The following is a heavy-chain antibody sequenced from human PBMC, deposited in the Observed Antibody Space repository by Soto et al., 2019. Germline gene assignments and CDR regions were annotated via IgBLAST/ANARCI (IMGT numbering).Heavy chain of an antibody. CDR2: LSSNSAYI. CDR1: GFTFSSYT. D-gene: IGHD4-4*01. V-gene: IGHV3-21*06. J-gene: IGHJ5*02. CDR3: AREAAWSTSNLDWFDP. Sequence: EVQLVESGGGLVKPGGSLRLSCAASGFTFSSYTINWVRQAPGKGLEWVSSLSSNSAYIYYADSVKGRFTISRDNAKNSLYLQMNSRRAEDTAVYYCAREAAWSTSNLDWFDPWGQGSLVTVSS.